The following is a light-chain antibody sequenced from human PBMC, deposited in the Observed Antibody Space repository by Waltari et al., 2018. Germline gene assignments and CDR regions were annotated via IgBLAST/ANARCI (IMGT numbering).Light chain of an antibody. J-gene: IGKJ1*01. Sequence: IVLTQSPGTLSLSPGERATLSCRASQSVSGSYLAWYQHISGQAPRLLIYGASTRATGIPDRFSGGGSGTDFTLTISRLEPEDFAVYYCQQFLTSRTFGQGTRVEIK. V-gene: IGKV3-20*01. CDR2: GAS. CDR1: QSVSGSY. CDR3: QQFLTSRT.